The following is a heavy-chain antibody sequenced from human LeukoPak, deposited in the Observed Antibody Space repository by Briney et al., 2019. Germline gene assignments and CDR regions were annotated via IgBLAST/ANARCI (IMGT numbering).Heavy chain of an antibody. V-gene: IGHV1-2*02. J-gene: IGHJ4*02. D-gene: IGHD4-23*01. Sequence: ASVKVSCKASGYTFTGYYMHWVRQAPGQGLEWMGWINPNSGGTDYAQKFQDRVTMTRDTSISTAYMVLSRLTSDDTAVYYCARDGHGGNSFDYWGQGALVTVSS. CDR1: GYTFTGYY. CDR3: ARDGHGGNSFDY. CDR2: INPNSGGT.